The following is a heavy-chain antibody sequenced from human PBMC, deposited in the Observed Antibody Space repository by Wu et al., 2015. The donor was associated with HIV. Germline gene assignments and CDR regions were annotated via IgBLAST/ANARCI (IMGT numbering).Heavy chain of an antibody. Sequence: QVQLVQSGAEVKKPGASVKVSCKASGYTFTSYYMHWVRQAPGQGLEWMGIINPSGGSTSYAQKFQGRVTMTRDTSTSTVYMELSSLRSEDTAVYYCASCGGDCYSRYGMDVWGQGTTVTVSS. CDR3: ASCGGDCYSRYGMDV. D-gene: IGHD2-21*02. CDR2: INPSGGST. V-gene: IGHV1-46*01. J-gene: IGHJ6*02. CDR1: GYTFTSYY.